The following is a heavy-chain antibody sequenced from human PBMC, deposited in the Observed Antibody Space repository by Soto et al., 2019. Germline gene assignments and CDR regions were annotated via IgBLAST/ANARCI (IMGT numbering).Heavy chain of an antibody. CDR1: GGSISSYY. CDR3: ARENTYCSGGSCYVDAFDI. V-gene: IGHV4-59*01. Sequence: SETLSLTCTVSGGSISSYYWSWVRQPPGKGLEWIGYIYYSGSTNYNPSLKSRVTISVDTSKNQFSLKLSSVTAADTAVYYCARENTYCSGGSCYVDAFDIWGQGTMVTVSS. D-gene: IGHD2-15*01. J-gene: IGHJ3*02. CDR2: IYYSGST.